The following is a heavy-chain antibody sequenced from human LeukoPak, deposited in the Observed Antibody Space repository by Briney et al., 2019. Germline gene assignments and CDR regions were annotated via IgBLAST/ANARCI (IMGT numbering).Heavy chain of an antibody. CDR3: ARTAHYYDSSGYWCFDY. V-gene: IGHV4-38-2*01. CDR2: IYHSGST. Sequence: SETLSLTCPVSGYSISSGYYWGWIRQPPGKGLEWIGSIYHSGSTYYNPSLKSRVTISVDTSKNQFSLKLSSVTAADTAVYYCARTAHYYDSSGYWCFDYWGQGTLVTVSS. D-gene: IGHD3-22*01. J-gene: IGHJ4*02. CDR1: GYSISSGYY.